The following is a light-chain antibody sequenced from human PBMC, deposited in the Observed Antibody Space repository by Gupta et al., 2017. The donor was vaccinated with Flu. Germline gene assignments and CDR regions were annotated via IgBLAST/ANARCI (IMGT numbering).Light chain of an antibody. CDR2: GAS. V-gene: IGKV3-20*01. Sequence: IVLPQSPGTLSLSPGERAIFSCRASQSVGDSSLAWYQQKPGQAPSLLIYGASSRATGIPDRFSGSGSGAXLTLTIXRLQPEDAAFYECQQDGFSSVTFGXGTKGVIK. J-gene: IGKJ4*01. CDR1: QSVGDSS. CDR3: QQDGFSSVT.